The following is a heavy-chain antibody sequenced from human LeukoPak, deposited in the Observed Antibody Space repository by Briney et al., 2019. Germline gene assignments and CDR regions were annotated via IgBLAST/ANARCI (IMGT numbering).Heavy chain of an antibody. D-gene: IGHD2-2*01. Sequence: GGSLRLSCAASGFTFNSYAMTWVRQAPGKGLEWVSSISGNGGSTYYTDSVKGRFTISRDNSRNTLYLQMNSLRAEDTAAYYCAKDLRVIVVTYYMDVWGKGTTVTVSS. CDR1: GFTFNSYA. J-gene: IGHJ6*03. CDR2: ISGNGGST. CDR3: AKDLRVIVVTYYMDV. V-gene: IGHV3-23*01.